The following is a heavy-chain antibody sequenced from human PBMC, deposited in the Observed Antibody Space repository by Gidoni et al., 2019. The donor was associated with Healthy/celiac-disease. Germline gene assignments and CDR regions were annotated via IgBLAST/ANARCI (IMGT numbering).Heavy chain of an antibody. CDR1: GFTFSSYA. CDR2: ISGRGGST. Sequence: EVQLLESGGGLVQPGGSLRLSCAASGFTFSSYAMSWVRQAPGKGLEWVSAISGRGGSTYYAESVKGRFTIARDNSKNTLYLQMNSRGAEDTAVYYGAKRGGAKAAGPGYYYYYMDVWGKGTTVTVSS. CDR3: AKRGGAKAAGPGYYYYYMDV. J-gene: IGHJ6*03. V-gene: IGHV3-23*01. D-gene: IGHD6-13*01.